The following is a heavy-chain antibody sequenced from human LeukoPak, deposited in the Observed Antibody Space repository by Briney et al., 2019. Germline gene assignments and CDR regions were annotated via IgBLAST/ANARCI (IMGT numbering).Heavy chain of an antibody. D-gene: IGHD6-13*01. CDR1: GITINSYW. CDR3: AKDRIAAAGRLSDY. Sequence: PGGSLRLSCAVSGITINSYWMSWVRQAPGKGLEWVANIKEDGSERYYVDSVKGRFTISRDNVKNSLYLQMNSLRAEDTAVYYCAKDRIAAAGRLSDYWGQGTLVTVSS. V-gene: IGHV3-7*01. CDR2: IKEDGSER. J-gene: IGHJ4*02.